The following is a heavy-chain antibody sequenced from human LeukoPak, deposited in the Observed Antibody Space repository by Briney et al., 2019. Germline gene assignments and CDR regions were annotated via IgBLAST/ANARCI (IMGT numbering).Heavy chain of an antibody. J-gene: IGHJ4*02. CDR1: GPSLSGYY. Sequence: PSETLSLTCAVYGPSLSGYYWSWIRHPPRKGREWIGEVNHSGSTNYNPSLKSRVTISVDTSKNQFSLKLSSVTAADTAVYYCARVRPYYYDSSGPPVDWGQGTLVTVSS. V-gene: IGHV4-34*01. CDR3: ARVRPYYYDSSGPPVD. D-gene: IGHD3-22*01. CDR2: VNHSGST.